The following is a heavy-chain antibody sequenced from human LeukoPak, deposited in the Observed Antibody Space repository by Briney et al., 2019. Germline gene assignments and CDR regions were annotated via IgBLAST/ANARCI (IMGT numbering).Heavy chain of an antibody. J-gene: IGHJ5*02. Sequence: GGSLRLSCAASGFTFSSYWMSWVRQAPGKGLEWVANIKQDGSEKYYVDSVKGRFTISRDNAKNSLYLQMNSLRAEDTAVYHCARILVVAATWWFDPWGQGTLVTVSS. CDR1: GFTFSSYW. CDR3: ARILVVAATWWFDP. CDR2: IKQDGSEK. D-gene: IGHD2-15*01. V-gene: IGHV3-7*03.